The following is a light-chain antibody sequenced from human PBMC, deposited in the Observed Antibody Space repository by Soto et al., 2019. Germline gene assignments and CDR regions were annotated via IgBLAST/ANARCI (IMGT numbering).Light chain of an antibody. CDR2: DAS. V-gene: IGKV1-5*01. CDR3: LQHITYPLT. Sequence: DIQMTQSPSILSASVGDRVTITCPASQSISSWLAWYQQKPGKAPKLLIYDASSLESGVPSRFSGIGSGTEFTLTISSLQPEDSATYYCLQHITYPLTVGGGTKVDIK. CDR1: QSISSW. J-gene: IGKJ4*01.